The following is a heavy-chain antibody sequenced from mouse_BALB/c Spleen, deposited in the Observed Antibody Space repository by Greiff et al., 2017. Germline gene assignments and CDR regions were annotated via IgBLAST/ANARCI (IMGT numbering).Heavy chain of an antibody. J-gene: IGHJ4*01. V-gene: IGHV1-55*01. CDR2: IYPGRGIT. CDR1: GYTFTSYW. D-gene: IGHD1-1*01. CDR3: SRYYGSSYAMDY. Sequence: QVQLQQSGAELVKPVASVKMSCKASGYTFTSYWINWVKQRPGQGLEWIGDIYPGRGITNYNEKFKSKATLTLDTSSSTAYMQLSSLTSEDSAVYYCSRYYGSSYAMDYWGQGTSVTVSS.